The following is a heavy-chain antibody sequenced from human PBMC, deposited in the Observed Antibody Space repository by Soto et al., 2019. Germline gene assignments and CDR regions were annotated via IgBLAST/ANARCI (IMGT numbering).Heavy chain of an antibody. J-gene: IGHJ4*02. Sequence: PGGSLRLSCAASGFIFSDFGMHWVHQAPGKGLEWVAVIWSDGSIKYYADSVKGRFSISRDNDNDTWYLRMDSLRADDTAVYYCARGNIKTFGVLTTIPFDFWGQGTLVTVSS. CDR3: ARGNIKTFGVLTTIPFDF. CDR1: GFIFSDFG. CDR2: IWSDGSIK. D-gene: IGHD3-3*01. V-gene: IGHV3-33*01.